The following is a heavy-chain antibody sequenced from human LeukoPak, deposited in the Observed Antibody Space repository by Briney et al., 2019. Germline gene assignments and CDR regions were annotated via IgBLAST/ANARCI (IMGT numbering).Heavy chain of an antibody. Sequence: PSETLSLTCTVSGGSISSSSYYWGWIRQPPGKGLEWIGSIYYSGSTYYNPSLKSRVTISVDTSKNQFSLKLSSVTAADTAVYYCARRGAYYYDIFDYWGQGTLVTVSS. CDR2: IYYSGST. D-gene: IGHD3-22*01. CDR1: GGSISSSSYY. V-gene: IGHV4-39*07. J-gene: IGHJ4*02. CDR3: ARRGAYYYDIFDY.